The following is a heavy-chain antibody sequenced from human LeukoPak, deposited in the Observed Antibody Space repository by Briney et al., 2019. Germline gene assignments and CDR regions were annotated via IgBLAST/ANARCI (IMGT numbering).Heavy chain of an antibody. CDR3: ARDYADYVGYFFFDY. D-gene: IGHD4-17*01. CDR1: GFTFNNYA. J-gene: IGHJ4*02. CDR2: ISGGGETT. V-gene: IGHV3-23*01. Sequence: PGGSLRLSCAASGFTFNNYAMYWVRQTPGKGLEWVSSISGGGETTYYADSAKGRFTISRDNSQNTLYLQMNNLRAEDTAVYHCARDYADYVGYFFFDYWGQGTLVTVSS.